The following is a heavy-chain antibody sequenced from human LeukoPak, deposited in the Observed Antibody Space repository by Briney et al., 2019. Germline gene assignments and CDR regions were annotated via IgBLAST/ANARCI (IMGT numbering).Heavy chain of an antibody. J-gene: IGHJ4*02. V-gene: IGHV3-64*01. CDR1: GFSFSTYT. CDR3: AREYCTTNNCYNWGLGY. D-gene: IGHD2-2*02. CDR2: IASNGGTK. Sequence: PGGSLRLSCAASGFSFSTYTMRWVRQAPGKGLEYVSGIASNGGTKDYANSVKGRFTISRDNSKNTVYLQMGSQRAEDMAVYYCAREYCTTNNCYNWGLGYWGQGTLVTVSS.